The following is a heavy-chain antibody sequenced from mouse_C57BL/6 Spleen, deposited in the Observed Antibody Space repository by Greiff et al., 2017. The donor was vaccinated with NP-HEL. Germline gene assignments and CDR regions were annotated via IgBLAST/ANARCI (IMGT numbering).Heavy chain of an antibody. CDR2: IYPSDSET. D-gene: IGHD2-4*01. CDR1: GYTFTSYW. Sequence: QVQLKQPGAELVRPGSSVKLSCKASGYTFTSYWMDWVKQRPGQGLEWIGNIYPSDSETHYNQKFKDKATLTVDKSSSTAYMQLSSLTAEDSAVYYCASGLRRFAYWGQGTLVTVSA. CDR3: ASGLRRFAY. J-gene: IGHJ3*01. V-gene: IGHV1-61*01.